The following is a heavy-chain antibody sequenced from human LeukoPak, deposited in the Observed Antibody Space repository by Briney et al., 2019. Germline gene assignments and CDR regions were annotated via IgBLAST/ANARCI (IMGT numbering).Heavy chain of an antibody. CDR2: INSDGSST. CDR1: GFTFSSYW. J-gene: IGHJ5*02. D-gene: IGHD2-15*01. CDR3: ARGYCSGGSCYLKTGNWFDP. Sequence: GGSLRLSCAASGFTFSSYWMSWVRQAPGKGLVWVSRINSDGSSTSYADSVKGRFTISRDNAKNTLYLQMNSLRAEDTAVYYCARGYCSGGSCYLKTGNWFDPWGQGTLVTVSS. V-gene: IGHV3-74*01.